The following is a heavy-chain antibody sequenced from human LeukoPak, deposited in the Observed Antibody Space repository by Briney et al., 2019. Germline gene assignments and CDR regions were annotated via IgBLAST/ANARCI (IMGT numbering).Heavy chain of an antibody. V-gene: IGHV3-30-3*01. CDR3: ARESGGEGNYYDSSGYYVY. CDR2: ISYDGSNK. Sequence: GRSLRLSCAASGFTFSSYAMHWVRQAPGKGLEWVAVISYDGSNKYYADSVKGRFTISRDNSKNTLYLQMNSLRAEDTAVYYCARESGGEGNYYDSSGYYVYWGQGTLVTVSS. D-gene: IGHD3-22*01. CDR1: GFTFSSYA. J-gene: IGHJ4*02.